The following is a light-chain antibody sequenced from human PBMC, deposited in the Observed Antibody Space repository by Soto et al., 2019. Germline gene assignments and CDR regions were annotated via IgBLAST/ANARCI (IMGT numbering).Light chain of an antibody. Sequence: QAVVTQPPSASGTPGQRVTISCSGSRSNIGNNPVNWYQQIPGKAPKLLIDSNDQRPSVVLDRFSGSKSGTSGSLAISGLQYEDEPDYYYATWDGSLNALLFGGGTQLAVL. V-gene: IGLV1-44*01. J-gene: IGLJ2*01. CDR3: ATWDGSLNALL. CDR2: SND. CDR1: RSNIGNNP.